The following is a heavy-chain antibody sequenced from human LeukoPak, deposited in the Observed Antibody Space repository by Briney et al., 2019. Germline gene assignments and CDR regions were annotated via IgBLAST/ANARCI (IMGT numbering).Heavy chain of an antibody. Sequence: GGSLRLSCAASGFTFSNAWMSWVRQAPGKGLEWVSSISSSGTYIYYADLVEGRFTISRDNAKSSLYLQMNSLRAEDTAVYYCARGVGNYRYYFDYWGQGTLVTVSS. CDR2: ISSSGTYI. CDR3: ARGVGNYRYYFDY. V-gene: IGHV3-21*01. CDR1: GFTFSNAW. J-gene: IGHJ4*02. D-gene: IGHD3-22*01.